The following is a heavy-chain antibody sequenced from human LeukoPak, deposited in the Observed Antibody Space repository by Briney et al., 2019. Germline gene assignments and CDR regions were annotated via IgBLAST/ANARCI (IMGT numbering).Heavy chain of an antibody. D-gene: IGHD3-10*01. V-gene: IGHV4-34*01. J-gene: IGHJ6*02. Sequence: PSETLSLTCAVYGGSFSGYYWSWIRQPPGKGLEWIGEINHSGSTNYNPSLKSRVTISVDTSKNQFSLKLSSVTAADTAVYCCARGRTLWFGEDGMDVWGQGTTVTVSS. CDR2: INHSGST. CDR3: ARGRTLWFGEDGMDV. CDR1: GGSFSGYY.